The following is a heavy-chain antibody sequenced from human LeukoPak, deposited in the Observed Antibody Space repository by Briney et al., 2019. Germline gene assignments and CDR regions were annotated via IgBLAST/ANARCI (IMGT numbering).Heavy chain of an antibody. CDR1: GGSISSSSYY. CDR3: ATHPPKVCTGGSCTDY. Sequence: SETLSLTCTVSGGSISSSSYYWGWIRQPPGKGLEWIGSIYYSGSTYYNPSLKSRVTISVDTSKNQSSLKLSSVTAADTAVYYCATHPPKVCTGGSCTDYWGQGTLVTVSS. D-gene: IGHD2-15*01. J-gene: IGHJ4*02. V-gene: IGHV4-39*01. CDR2: IYYSGST.